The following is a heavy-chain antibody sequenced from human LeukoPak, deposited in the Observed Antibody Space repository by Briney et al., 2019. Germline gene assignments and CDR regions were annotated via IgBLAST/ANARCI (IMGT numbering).Heavy chain of an antibody. J-gene: IGHJ4*02. D-gene: IGHD5-24*01. CDR2: ISRDSDIR. CDR1: GFIFGRDS. V-gene: IGHV3-48*04. Sequence: GGSLRLSCAASGFIFGRDSMNWVRQAPGRGLEWISYISRDSDIRYYADSVRGRFHISRDNAKNSLYLQMNSLRAEDTAVYYCATSGMATSDWGQGTLVTVSS. CDR3: ATSGMATSD.